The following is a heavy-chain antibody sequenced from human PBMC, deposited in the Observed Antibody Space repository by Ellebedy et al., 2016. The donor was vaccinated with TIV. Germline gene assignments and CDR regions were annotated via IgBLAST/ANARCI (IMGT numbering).Heavy chain of an antibody. V-gene: IGHV4-34*01. D-gene: IGHD1-26*01. Sequence: MPSETLSLTCAVYGGAFSGNYWSWIRQPPGKGLEWIGTFNHSGSTNYNPSLKSRVTITVDTSKNQFSLKLSSVTAADTAVYYCARQGIPVGANDYWGQGTLVTVSS. J-gene: IGHJ4*02. CDR1: GGAFSGNY. CDR2: FNHSGST. CDR3: ARQGIPVGANDY.